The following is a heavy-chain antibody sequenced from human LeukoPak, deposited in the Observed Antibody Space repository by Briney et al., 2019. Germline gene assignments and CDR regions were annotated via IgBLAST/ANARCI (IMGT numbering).Heavy chain of an antibody. CDR1: GFTFSSYA. CDR3: AARFLEWLTYYGMDV. J-gene: IGHJ6*02. CDR2: ISGSGGST. Sequence: GGSLRLSCAASGFTFSSYAMSWVRQAPGKGLEWVSAISGSGGSTYYADSVKGRFTISRDNSKNTLYLQMNSLRAEDTAVYYCAARFLEWLTYYGMDVWGLGTTVTVSS. D-gene: IGHD3-3*01. V-gene: IGHV3-23*01.